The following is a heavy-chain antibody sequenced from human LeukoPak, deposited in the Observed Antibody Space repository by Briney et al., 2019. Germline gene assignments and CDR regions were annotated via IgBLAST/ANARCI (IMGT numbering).Heavy chain of an antibody. Sequence: PGRSLRLSCGASGFTFSSYAMHWVRQAPGKGLEWVAVISYGGSSKYYADSVKGRFTISRDNSKNTLYLQMNSLRAEDTAVYYCAYSSSWYSPIDYWGQGTLVTVSS. J-gene: IGHJ4*02. CDR1: GFTFSSYA. D-gene: IGHD6-13*01. V-gene: IGHV3-30-3*01. CDR2: ISYGGSSK. CDR3: AYSSSWYSPIDY.